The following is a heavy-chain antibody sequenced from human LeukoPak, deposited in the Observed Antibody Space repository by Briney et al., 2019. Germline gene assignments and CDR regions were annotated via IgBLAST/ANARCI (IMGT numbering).Heavy chain of an antibody. CDR1: SGPTGGSISGNY. D-gene: IGHD3-10*01. V-gene: IGHV4-59*08. CDR2: IYDIGST. CDR3: ARHGSYQWAIDD. J-gene: IGHJ4*02. Sequence: SETLSLTCTVSSGPTGGSISGNYWTWIRQSPGKGLEWIGNIYDIGSTNYNPSLKSRVTISIDTSKKQFSLRLKSVTAADTAVYYCARHGSYQWAIDDWGQGTLVTVSS.